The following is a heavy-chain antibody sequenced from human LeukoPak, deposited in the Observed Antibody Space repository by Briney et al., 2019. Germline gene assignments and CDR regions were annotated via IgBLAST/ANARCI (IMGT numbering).Heavy chain of an antibody. CDR2: ISYDGSNK. Sequence: PGGSLRLSCAASGFTFSSYAMHWVRQAPGKGLEWVAVISYDGSNKYYADSVKGRFTISRDNAKSSLYLQMNSLRAEDTAVYYCAREAYGSGSFDFWGQGTLVTVSS. J-gene: IGHJ4*02. D-gene: IGHD3-10*01. CDR1: GFTFSSYA. CDR3: AREAYGSGSFDF. V-gene: IGHV3-30-3*01.